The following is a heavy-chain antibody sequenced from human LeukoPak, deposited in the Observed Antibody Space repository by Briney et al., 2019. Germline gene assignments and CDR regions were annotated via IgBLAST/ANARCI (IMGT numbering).Heavy chain of an antibody. D-gene: IGHD1-26*01. CDR1: GYTFTSYY. J-gene: IGHJ6*03. V-gene: IGHV1-2*02. Sequence: ASVKVSCKASGYTFTSYYMHWVRQAPGQGLEWMGWINPNSGGTNYAQKFQGRVTMTRDTSISTAYMELSRLRSDDTAVYYCARASGSYSGGLHYYYYYMDVWGKGTTVTVSS. CDR2: INPNSGGT. CDR3: ARASGSYSGGLHYYYYYMDV.